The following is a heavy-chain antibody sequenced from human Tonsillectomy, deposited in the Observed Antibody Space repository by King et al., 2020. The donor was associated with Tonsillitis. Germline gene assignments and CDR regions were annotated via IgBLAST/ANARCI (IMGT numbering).Heavy chain of an antibody. CDR2: INGDGT. D-gene: IGHD2-8*02. CDR3: ARRYCSGGVCRDDY. CDR1: GFTFSNYW. J-gene: IGHJ4*02. V-gene: IGHV3-74*01. Sequence: VQLVESGGGLVQPGGSLRLSCAASGFTFSNYWMHWVRQAPGKGLVWVSRINGDGTSYADSVKGRFTISRDNAKNTVYLQMNNLRAEDTAMYYCARRYCSGGVCRDDYWSQGTLVTVSS.